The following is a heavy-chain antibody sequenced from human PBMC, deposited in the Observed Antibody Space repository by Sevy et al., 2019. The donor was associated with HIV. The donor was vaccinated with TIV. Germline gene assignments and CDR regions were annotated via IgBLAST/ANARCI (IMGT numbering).Heavy chain of an antibody. V-gene: IGHV1-2*02. CDR3: ARVVDPAGIDPYYYGVDV. Sequence: ASVKVSCKASGYTFTDYYIHSVRQAPGQGLEWMGWINPKSGGTNYAQKFHGRVTMTRDTSISTAYMELSRLRSDDTAVYYCARVVDPAGIDPYYYGVDVWGPGATVTVSS. CDR2: INPKSGGT. J-gene: IGHJ6*02. D-gene: IGHD2-2*02. CDR1: GYTFTDYY.